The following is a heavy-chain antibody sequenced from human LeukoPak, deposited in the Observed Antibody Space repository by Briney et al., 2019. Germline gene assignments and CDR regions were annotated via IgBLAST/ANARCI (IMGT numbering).Heavy chain of an antibody. V-gene: IGHV4-4*09. Sequence: PSETLSLTCTVSGGSISSYYWSWIRQPPGKGLEWLGYIYTSGSTNYNPSLKSRVTISVDTSKNQFSLKLSSVTAADTAVYYCARVIAARPAYYYYYMDVWGKGTTVTVSS. CDR3: ARVIAARPAYYYYYMDV. D-gene: IGHD6-6*01. J-gene: IGHJ6*03. CDR2: IYTSGST. CDR1: GGSISSYY.